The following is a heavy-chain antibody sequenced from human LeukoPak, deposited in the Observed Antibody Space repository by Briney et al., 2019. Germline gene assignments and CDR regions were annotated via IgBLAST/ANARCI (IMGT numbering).Heavy chain of an antibody. J-gene: IGHJ4*02. CDR3: ARSTYHDFWSGYYTGFLVDY. CDR2: IYYSGST. Sequence: SQTLSLTCTVSGGSISSGDYYWSWIRQPPGKGLEWIGTIYYSGSTYYNPSLKSRVTISVDTSKNQFSLKLSSVTAADTAVYYCARSTYHDFWSGYYTGFLVDYWGRGTLVTVSP. V-gene: IGHV4-30-2*03. D-gene: IGHD3-3*01. CDR1: GGSISSGDYY.